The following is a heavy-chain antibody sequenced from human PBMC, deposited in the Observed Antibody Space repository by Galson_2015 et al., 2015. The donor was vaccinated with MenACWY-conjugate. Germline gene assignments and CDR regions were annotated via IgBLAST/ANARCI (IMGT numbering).Heavy chain of an antibody. J-gene: IGHJ6*02. D-gene: IGHD3-16*02. V-gene: IGHV3-7*03. CDR2: IKQDGTER. CDR3: ATSERFRLYQFYGMDV. CDR1: GFTFSSYW. Sequence: SLRLSCATSGFTFSSYWMTWVRQGPGQGLEWLANIKQDGTERYYVDSVKGRFTISRDNAKNSLYLEMNSLRGEDTAVYYCATSERFRLYQFYGMDVWGQRTTVTVSS.